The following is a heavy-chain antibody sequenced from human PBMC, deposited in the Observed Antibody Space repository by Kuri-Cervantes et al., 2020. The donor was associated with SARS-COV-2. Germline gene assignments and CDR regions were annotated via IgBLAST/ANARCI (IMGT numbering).Heavy chain of an antibody. J-gene: IGHJ4*02. D-gene: IGHD3-22*01. V-gene: IGHV3-11*04. CDR3: ARVEWLLPDY. Sequence: GESLKISCAASGFTFSDYYMSWIRQAPGKGLEWVSYISSSGSTIYYADSVKGRFTISRDNAKNSLYLQMNSLRAEDTAVYYCARVEWLLPDYWGQGTLVTVSS. CDR1: GFTFSDYY. CDR2: ISSSGSTI.